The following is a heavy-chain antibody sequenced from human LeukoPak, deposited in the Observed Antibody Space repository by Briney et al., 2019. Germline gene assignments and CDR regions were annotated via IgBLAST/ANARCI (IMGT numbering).Heavy chain of an antibody. Sequence: PGGSLRLSCAASGFTFSSYAMHWVRQAPGKGLEWVAVISYDGNNKYYADSVKGRFTISRDNSKNTLYLQMISLSAEDTAVYYCAARYYYASGTTDDYWGQGTLVTVSS. CDR2: ISYDGNNK. CDR1: GFTFSSYA. J-gene: IGHJ4*02. CDR3: AARYYYASGTTDDY. V-gene: IGHV3-30-3*01. D-gene: IGHD3-10*01.